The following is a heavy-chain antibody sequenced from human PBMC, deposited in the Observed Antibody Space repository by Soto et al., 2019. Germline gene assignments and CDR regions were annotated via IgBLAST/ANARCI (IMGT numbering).Heavy chain of an antibody. D-gene: IGHD5-18*01. CDR1: GFTFIRYW. CDR3: ARTTDSSHLYFYGMDV. V-gene: IGHV3-74*01. J-gene: IGHJ6*02. Sequence: EVQVVESGGGLVQPGGSLRLSCAAYGFTFIRYWMHWVRQAPGKGLVLVSRVNSDGSTTHYADSVKGRFTISRDNAKNTVSLEMTSLRADDTAVYYCARTTDSSHLYFYGMDVWSQGTTVTVSS. CDR2: VNSDGSTT.